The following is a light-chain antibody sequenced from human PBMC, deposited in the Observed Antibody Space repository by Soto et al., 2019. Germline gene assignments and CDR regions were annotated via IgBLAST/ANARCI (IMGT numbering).Light chain of an antibody. J-gene: IGKJ5*01. CDR1: QSIVSY. CDR2: AAS. CDR3: QQSYSTLPIT. V-gene: IGKV1-39*01. Sequence: DIQMTQSPSSLSASAGDRVTITCRASQSIVSYLNWYQQTPGKAPKLLISAASSLQSGVPSRFSGSGSGTDFTLTISSLQPEDFATYYCQQSYSTLPITFGQGTRLEI.